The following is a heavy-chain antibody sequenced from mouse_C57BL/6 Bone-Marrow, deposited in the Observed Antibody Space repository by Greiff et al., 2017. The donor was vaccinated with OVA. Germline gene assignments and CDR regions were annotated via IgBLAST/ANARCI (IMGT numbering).Heavy chain of an antibody. CDR3: TRVSFIHAMDD. V-gene: IGHV1-15*01. D-gene: IGHD1-1*01. CDR2: IDPETSGT. J-gene: IGHJ4*01. Sequence: QVQLQQSGAELVRPGASVTLSCKASGYTFTDYEMHWVKQTPVHGLEWIGAIDPETSGTAYNQKFKGKAILTADKSSSTAYMELRSLTSADSAVYYCTRVSFIHAMDDWGQGTSVTVAS. CDR1: GYTFTDYE.